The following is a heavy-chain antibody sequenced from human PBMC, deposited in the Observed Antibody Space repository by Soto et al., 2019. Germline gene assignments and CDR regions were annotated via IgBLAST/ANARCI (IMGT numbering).Heavy chain of an antibody. CDR3: ARSEGDSDYYYYGMDV. J-gene: IGHJ6*02. V-gene: IGHV6-1*01. CDR1: GDTVSSNSVA. CDR2: TYYRSRWYS. D-gene: IGHD3-16*01. Sequence: SQTLSLTCVGSGDTVSSNSVAWNWVRQSPSGGLEWLGRTYYRSRWYSDYAVSVRSRIDINADTSKNQVSLQLNSVTPEDTAVYYCARSEGDSDYYYYGMDVWGQGTTVTVSS.